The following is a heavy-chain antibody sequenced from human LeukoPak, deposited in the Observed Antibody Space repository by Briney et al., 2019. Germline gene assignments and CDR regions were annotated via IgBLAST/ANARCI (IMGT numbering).Heavy chain of an antibody. J-gene: IGHJ3*02. CDR3: ARFTVTTKAFDI. D-gene: IGHD4-11*01. CDR2: IKQDGSEK. Sequence: GSLRLSCAASGFTFSNYWMSWVRQAPGKGLEWVANIKQDGSEKYYVDSVKGRFTISRDNAKNSLYLQMNSLRAEDTAVYYCARFTVTTKAFDIWGQGTMVTVSS. V-gene: IGHV3-7*01. CDR1: GFTFSNYW.